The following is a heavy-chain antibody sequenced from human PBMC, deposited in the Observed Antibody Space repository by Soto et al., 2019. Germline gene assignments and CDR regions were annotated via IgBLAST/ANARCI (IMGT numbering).Heavy chain of an antibody. CDR1: GGSISSYY. CDR2: IYSSGST. V-gene: IGHV4-59*01. D-gene: IGHD1-26*01. Sequence: SETLSLTCTVSGGSISSYYWSWIRQPPGKGLEWIGYIYSSGSTNYNPSLKSRVTISVDTSKNQFSLKLSSVTAADTAVYYCARESSLVGATDYWGQGTLVTVSS. CDR3: ARESSLVGATDY. J-gene: IGHJ4*02.